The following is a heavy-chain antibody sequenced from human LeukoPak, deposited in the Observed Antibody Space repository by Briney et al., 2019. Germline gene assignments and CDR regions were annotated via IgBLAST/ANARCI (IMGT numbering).Heavy chain of an antibody. Sequence: PGGCLRLSCAASGFTFSSYSMNWVRQAPGKGLGWVSSISSSSSYIYYADSVKGRFTISRDNAKNSLYLQMNSLRAEDTPVYYCARGYSGSYDFDYWGQGTLVTVSS. CDR2: ISSSSSYI. CDR3: ARGYSGSYDFDY. J-gene: IGHJ4*02. CDR1: GFTFSSYS. D-gene: IGHD1-26*01. V-gene: IGHV3-21*01.